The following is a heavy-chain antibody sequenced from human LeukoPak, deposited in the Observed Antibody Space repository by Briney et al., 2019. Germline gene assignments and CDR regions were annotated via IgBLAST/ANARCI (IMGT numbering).Heavy chain of an antibody. CDR2: IIPIFGTA. D-gene: IGHD6-19*01. CDR1: GGTFSSYA. Sequence: ASVKVSFKASGGTFSSYAISWVRQAPGQGLEWMGRIIPIFGTANYTQKFQSRVTITTDESTNTAYMELSSLRSEDTAVYYCARAVAGYDYYYYTDVWGKGTTVTVSS. V-gene: IGHV1-69*05. CDR3: ARAVAGYDYYYYTDV. J-gene: IGHJ6*03.